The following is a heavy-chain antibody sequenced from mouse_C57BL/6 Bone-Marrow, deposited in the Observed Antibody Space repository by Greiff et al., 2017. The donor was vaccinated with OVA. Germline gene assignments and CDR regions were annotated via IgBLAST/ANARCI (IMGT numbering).Heavy chain of an antibody. CDR3: ARGYGRGGAMDY. D-gene: IGHD1-1*01. CDR1: GYAFSSSW. CDR2: IYPGDGDT. Sequence: VQLQQSGPELVKPGASVKISCKASGYAFSSSWMNWVKQRPGKGLEWIGRIYPGDGDTNYNGKFKGKATLTADKSSSTAYMQLSSLTSEDSAVYVCARGYGRGGAMDYWGQGTSVTVSA. V-gene: IGHV1-82*01. J-gene: IGHJ4*01.